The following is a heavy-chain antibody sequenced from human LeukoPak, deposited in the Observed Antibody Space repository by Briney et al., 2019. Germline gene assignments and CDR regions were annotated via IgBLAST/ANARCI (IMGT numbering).Heavy chain of an antibody. CDR1: GGSISSGDYY. J-gene: IGHJ6*02. Sequence: PSETLSLTCTVSGGSISSGDYYWSWIRQPPGKGLEWIGNIFYSGGTYYNPSLKSRITISVDTSKNHLSLQLSSVTAADTALYYCARGVTTVLTYYHYGLDVWGQGTTVTVSS. D-gene: IGHD4-17*01. CDR2: IFYSGGT. CDR3: ARGVTTVLTYYHYGLDV. V-gene: IGHV4-39*07.